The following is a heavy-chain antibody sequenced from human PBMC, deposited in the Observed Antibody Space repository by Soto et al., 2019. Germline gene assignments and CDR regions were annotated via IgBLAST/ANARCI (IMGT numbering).Heavy chain of an antibody. CDR3: ARQYNWNDVYHVDS. Sequence: QVQLVQSGAEVKKPGASVKVSCKASGYTFTSYDINWVRQATGQGLEWMGWMNPNSGNIEYAQELQGRVTLTRTTSISTAYMELNSLRSEDTAVYYCARQYNWNDVYHVDSWGRGTMVTVSS. V-gene: IGHV1-8*01. D-gene: IGHD1-1*01. J-gene: IGHJ4*02. CDR1: GYTFTSYD. CDR2: MNPNSGNI.